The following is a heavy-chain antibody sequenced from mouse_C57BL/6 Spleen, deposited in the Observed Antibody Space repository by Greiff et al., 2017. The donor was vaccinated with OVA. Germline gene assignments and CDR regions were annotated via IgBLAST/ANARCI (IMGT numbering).Heavy chain of an antibody. V-gene: IGHV1-26*01. CDR3: ARLDDEYGDY. Sequence: EVQLQQSGPELVKPGASVKISCKASGYTFTDYYMNWVKQSHGKSLEWIGDINPNNGGTSYNQQFTGKATLTVDKSSSTAYMELRSLTSEDAAGYYGARLDDEYGDYWGQGTTLTVSS. D-gene: IGHD5-1*01. J-gene: IGHJ2*01. CDR2: INPNNGGT. CDR1: GYTFTDYY.